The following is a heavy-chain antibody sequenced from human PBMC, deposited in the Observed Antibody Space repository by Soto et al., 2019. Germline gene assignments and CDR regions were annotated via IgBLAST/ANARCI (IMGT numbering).Heavy chain of an antibody. D-gene: IGHD3-10*01. CDR3: ARDLRTFYGSGSYYLYYYYYGMDV. Sequence: QVQLVQSGAEVKKPGASVKVSCKASGYTFTSYGISWVRQAPGQGLEWMGWISAYNGNTNYAQKRQGRVTMTTDTSTSTAYMELRSLRSDDTAVYYCARDLRTFYGSGSYYLYYYYYGMDVWGQGTTVTVSS. V-gene: IGHV1-18*01. J-gene: IGHJ6*02. CDR2: ISAYNGNT. CDR1: GYTFTSYG.